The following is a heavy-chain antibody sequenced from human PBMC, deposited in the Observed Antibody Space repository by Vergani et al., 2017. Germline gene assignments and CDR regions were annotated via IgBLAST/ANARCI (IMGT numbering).Heavy chain of an antibody. CDR1: GYTFTSYY. V-gene: IGHV1-46*01. D-gene: IGHD2-21*02. CDR3: ARIQHPYCGGDCYSGFDY. J-gene: IGHJ4*02. Sequence: QVQLVQSGAEVKKPGASVKVSCKASGYTFTSYYMHWVRQAPGQGLEWMGIINPSGGSTSYAQKFQGRVTMTRDTSTSTVYMELSSLRSEDTAVYYCARIQHPYCGGDCYSGFDYWGQGTLVTVSS. CDR2: INPSGGST.